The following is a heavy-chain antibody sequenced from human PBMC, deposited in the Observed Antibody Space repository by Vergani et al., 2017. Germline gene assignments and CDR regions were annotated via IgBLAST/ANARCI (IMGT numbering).Heavy chain of an antibody. CDR3: ARGRLGYCSGGSCYPFDY. J-gene: IGHJ4*02. CDR2: INHSGST. V-gene: IGHV4-34*01. CDR1: GGSFSGYY. D-gene: IGHD2-15*01. Sequence: QVQLQQWGAGLLKPSETLSLTCAVYGGSFSGYYWSWIRQPPGKGLEWIGEINHSGSTNYNPSLKSRVTISVDTSKNQFSLKLSSVTAADTAVYYCARGRLGYCSGGSCYPFDYWGQGTLVTVSS.